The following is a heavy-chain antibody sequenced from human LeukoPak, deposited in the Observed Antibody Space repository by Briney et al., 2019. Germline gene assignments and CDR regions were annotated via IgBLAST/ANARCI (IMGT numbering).Heavy chain of an antibody. D-gene: IGHD3-22*01. CDR1: GFTFSSYA. CDR2: ISGSGGST. CDR3: AKDPTWYYYDSSGIDY. Sequence: GGSLRLSCAASGFTFSSYAMSWVRQAPGKGLEWVSAISGSGGSTYYADSVKGRFTISRNNSKNTLYLQMNSLRAEDTAVYYCAKDPTWYYYDSSGIDYWGQGTLVTVSS. J-gene: IGHJ4*02. V-gene: IGHV3-23*01.